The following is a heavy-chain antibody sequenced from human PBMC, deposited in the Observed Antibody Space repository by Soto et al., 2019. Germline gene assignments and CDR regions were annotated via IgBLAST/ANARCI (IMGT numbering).Heavy chain of an antibody. CDR2: IYNSGST. CDR1: GGSIRSFS. V-gene: IGHV4-4*09. Sequence: SETLSLTCSVSGGSIRSFSWSWIRQPPGRGLEWIGYIYNSGSTNYNPSPKSRATISVDTSKNQFSLTLTSVTAADTAVYYCARFHKYSEANWFDPWGQGTLVTVSS. J-gene: IGHJ5*02. D-gene: IGHD2-15*01. CDR3: ARFHKYSEANWFDP.